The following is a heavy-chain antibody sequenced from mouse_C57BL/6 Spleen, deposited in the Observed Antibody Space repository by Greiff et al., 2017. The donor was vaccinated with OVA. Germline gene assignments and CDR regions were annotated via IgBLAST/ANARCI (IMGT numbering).Heavy chain of an antibody. CDR1: GFSFNTYA. V-gene: IGHV10-1*01. CDR2: IRSKSNNYAT. Sequence: EVMLVESGGGLVQPKGSLKLSCAASGFSFNTYAMNWVRQAPGKGLEWVARIRSKSNNYATYYADSVKDRFTISRDDSESMLYLQMNNLKTEDTAMYYCVRQDGNYAFDYWGQGTTLTVSS. J-gene: IGHJ2*01. D-gene: IGHD2-1*01. CDR3: VRQDGNYAFDY.